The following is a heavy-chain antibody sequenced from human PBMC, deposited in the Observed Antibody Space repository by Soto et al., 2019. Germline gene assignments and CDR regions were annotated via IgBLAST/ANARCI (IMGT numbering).Heavy chain of an antibody. CDR1: VSSNY. V-gene: IGHV3-66*04. Sequence: VSSNYMSWVRQAPGKGLEWVSVIYSGGSAYYADSVKGRFTISRDNSKNTLYLQMNSLRAEDTAVYYCARHGYSYGGGYFDYWGQGNLVTVSS. CDR3: ARHGYSYGGGYFDY. J-gene: IGHJ4*02. D-gene: IGHD5-18*01. CDR2: IYSGGSA.